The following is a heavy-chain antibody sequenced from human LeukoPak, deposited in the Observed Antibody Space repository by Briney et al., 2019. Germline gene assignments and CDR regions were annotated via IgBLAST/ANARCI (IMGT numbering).Heavy chain of an antibody. CDR3: ATGDVGSPMNFYH. CDR1: GFIFEEST. J-gene: IGHJ4*02. V-gene: IGHV3-43*01. D-gene: IGHD5-18*01. Sequence: GGSLRLTCAASGFIFEESTMHWVRQAPGKGLEWVSLINWDGGTTQYGGSMKGRFTISRDNSKSSLFLQLNSLTSDDTAFYYCATGDVGSPMNFYHWGQGTLVTVSS. CDR2: INWDGGTT.